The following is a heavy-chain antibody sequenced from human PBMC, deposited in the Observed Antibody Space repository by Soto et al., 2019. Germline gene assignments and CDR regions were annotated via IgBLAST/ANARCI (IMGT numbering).Heavy chain of an antibody. CDR2: ISGSGGST. CDR3: AKVGATVTTFYYYYYGMDV. CDR1: GFTFSSYA. V-gene: IGHV3-23*01. J-gene: IGHJ6*02. D-gene: IGHD4-17*01. Sequence: GSLRLSCAASGFTFSSYAMSWVRQAPGKGLEWVSAISGSGGSTYYADSVKGRFTISRDNSKNTLYLQMNSLRAEDTAVYYCAKVGATVTTFYYYYYGMDVWGQGTTVTVSS.